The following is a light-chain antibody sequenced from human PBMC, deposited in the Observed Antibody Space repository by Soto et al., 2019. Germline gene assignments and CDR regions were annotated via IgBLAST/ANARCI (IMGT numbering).Light chain of an antibody. CDR3: QQYHTYWWT. Sequence: DIQMTQSPSTLSASVGARVTITCRASQTIINWLAWYQQKPGKAPKLLIYKASTLEGEVPSRFSGSGSETEFTLTINSLQPDDSATYYCQQYHTYWWTFGQGTKVEIK. V-gene: IGKV1-5*03. CDR1: QTIINW. J-gene: IGKJ1*01. CDR2: KAS.